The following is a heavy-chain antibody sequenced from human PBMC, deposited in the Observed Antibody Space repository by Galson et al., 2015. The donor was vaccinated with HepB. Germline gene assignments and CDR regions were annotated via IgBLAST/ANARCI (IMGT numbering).Heavy chain of an antibody. CDR3: ARSLGLVGPSFDN. Sequence: PALVNPTQTLTLTCIFSGFSLRASGVGVGWVRQSPGKALEWLAFIYWNDDKYYRPSLRSRLTITKDTSKDQVVLRMTNLDPLDTATYYCARSLGLVGPSFDNWGQGTLVTVSS. D-gene: IGHD2-8*02. J-gene: IGHJ4*02. CDR1: GFSLRASGVG. V-gene: IGHV2-5*01. CDR2: IYWNDDK.